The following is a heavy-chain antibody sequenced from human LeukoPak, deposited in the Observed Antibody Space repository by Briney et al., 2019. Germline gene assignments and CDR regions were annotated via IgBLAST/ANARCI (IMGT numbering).Heavy chain of an antibody. V-gene: IGHV4-59*01. J-gene: IGHJ4*02. Sequence: SETLSLTCTVSGGSISSYYWSWIRQPPGKGLEWIGYIYYSGSTNYNPSLKSRVTISVDTSKNQFSLELSSVTAADTAVYYCARADSSGYPYYFDYWGQGTLVTVSS. D-gene: IGHD3-22*01. CDR3: ARADSSGYPYYFDY. CDR1: GGSISSYY. CDR2: IYYSGST.